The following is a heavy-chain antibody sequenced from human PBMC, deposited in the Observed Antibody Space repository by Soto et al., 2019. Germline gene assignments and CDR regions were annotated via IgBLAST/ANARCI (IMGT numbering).Heavy chain of an antibody. CDR2: ISGSGANT. CDR3: AKCAGSGWYPDY. V-gene: IGHV3-23*01. CDR1: GFTFSSYA. J-gene: IGHJ4*02. Sequence: EVQLLESAEGLVQPGGSLSLSCAASGFTFSSYAMRWVRQAPGKGLEWVSAISGSGANTYYADSVKGRFTISRDNSKNTLFLQLNSLRAEDTAVYYCAKCAGSGWYPDYWGQGTLVTVSS. D-gene: IGHD6-19*01.